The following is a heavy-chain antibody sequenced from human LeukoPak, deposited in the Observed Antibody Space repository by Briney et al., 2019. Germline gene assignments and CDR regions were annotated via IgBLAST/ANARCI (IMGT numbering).Heavy chain of an antibody. D-gene: IGHD1-7*01. CDR1: GFTFSSYW. V-gene: IGHV3-7*01. CDR3: ARTGTTRRSRWFDP. CDR2: IKQDGSEK. Sequence: GGFLRLSCAASGFTFSSYWMSWVRQAPGKGLEWVANIKQDGSEKYFVDSVKGRFTISRDNAKNSLYLQMNSLRAEDTAVYYCARTGTTRRSRWFDPWGQGTLVTVSS. J-gene: IGHJ5*02.